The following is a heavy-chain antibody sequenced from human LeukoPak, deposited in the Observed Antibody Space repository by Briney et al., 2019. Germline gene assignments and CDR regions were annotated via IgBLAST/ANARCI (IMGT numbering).Heavy chain of an antibody. D-gene: IGHD6-13*01. Sequence: SVKVSCKASGGTFSSYAISWVRQAPGQGLEWMGRIIPILGIANYAQKFQGRVTITADKSTSTAYMELSSLRSEDTAVYYCARVSAAGTGLGAFDIWGQGTMVTVSS. CDR1: GGTFSSYA. J-gene: IGHJ3*02. CDR3: ARVSAAGTGLGAFDI. V-gene: IGHV1-69*04. CDR2: IIPILGIA.